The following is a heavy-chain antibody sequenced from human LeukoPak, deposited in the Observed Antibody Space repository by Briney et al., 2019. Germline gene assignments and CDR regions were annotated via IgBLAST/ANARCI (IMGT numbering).Heavy chain of an antibody. Sequence: GASVKVSCKAFGYTFTSNYMHWVRQAPGQGPEWMGVISPSGGSTTYAQKFQGRVTMTRDTSTSTVYMELSSLRSEDTAVYYCARAISPCGYSSGYLCDAFDIWGQGTMVTVSS. CDR1: GYTFTSNY. CDR2: ISPSGGST. CDR3: ARAISPCGYSSGYLCDAFDI. J-gene: IGHJ3*02. V-gene: IGHV1-46*01. D-gene: IGHD3-22*01.